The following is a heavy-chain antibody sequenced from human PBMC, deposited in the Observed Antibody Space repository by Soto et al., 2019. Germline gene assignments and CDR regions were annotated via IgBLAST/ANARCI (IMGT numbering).Heavy chain of an antibody. CDR3: AREALYSSSCYDY. D-gene: IGHD6-13*01. Sequence: QVQLQESGPGLVKPSGTLSLTCAVSGGSISSSNWWSWVRQPPGKGLEWIGEIYHSGSTNYNPSLTSRVTISVDKPKTQSSLTRSSVTAADTAVDYCAREALYSSSCYDYWGQGTLVTVSS. J-gene: IGHJ4*02. CDR2: IYHSGST. V-gene: IGHV4-4*02. CDR1: GGSISSSNW.